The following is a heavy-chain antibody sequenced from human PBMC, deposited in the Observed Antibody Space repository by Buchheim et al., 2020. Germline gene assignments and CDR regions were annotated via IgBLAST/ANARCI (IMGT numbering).Heavy chain of an antibody. J-gene: IGHJ3*02. CDR2: IRYDGSNK. CDR1: GFTFSSYG. Sequence: QVQLVESGGGVVQPGRSLRLSCAASGFTFSSYGMHWVRQAPGKGLEWVAFIRYDGSNKYYADSVKGRFTISRDNSKNTLYLQMNSLRAEDTAVYYCAKIYSSSAAEDAFDIWGQGT. D-gene: IGHD6-13*01. CDR3: AKIYSSSAAEDAFDI. V-gene: IGHV3-30*02.